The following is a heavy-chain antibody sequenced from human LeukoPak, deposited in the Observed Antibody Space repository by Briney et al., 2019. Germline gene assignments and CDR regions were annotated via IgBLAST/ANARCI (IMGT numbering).Heavy chain of an antibody. CDR2: IYYSGST. Sequence: PSETLSLTCTVSGGSISSYYWSWIRQPPGKGLEWVGYIYYSGSTNYNPSLKSRVTISVDTSKNQFSLKLSSVTAADTAVYYCARDARAWNYYYMDVWGKGTTVTVSS. J-gene: IGHJ6*03. CDR3: ARDARAWNYYYMDV. D-gene: IGHD5-12*01. V-gene: IGHV4-59*01. CDR1: GGSISSYY.